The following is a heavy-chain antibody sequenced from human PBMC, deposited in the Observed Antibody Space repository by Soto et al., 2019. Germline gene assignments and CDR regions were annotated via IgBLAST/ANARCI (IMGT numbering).Heavy chain of an antibody. CDR1: GGSFSGYY. CDR3: ATYVVETAIGMGWFDP. J-gene: IGHJ5*02. V-gene: IGHV4-34*01. D-gene: IGHD2-21*02. CDR2: INQSGST. Sequence: SETLSLTCAVYGGSFSGYYWSWIRQPPGKGLEWIGEINQSGSTNYNPSLKSRVTISVDTSKNQFSLKLRSVTAADTAVYSCATYVVETAIGMGWFDPWGQGTPVTVSS.